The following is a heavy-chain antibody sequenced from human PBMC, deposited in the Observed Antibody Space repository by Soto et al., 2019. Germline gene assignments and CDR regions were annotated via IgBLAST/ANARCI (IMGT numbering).Heavy chain of an antibody. D-gene: IGHD2-8*01. CDR2: LTGDGAYI. Sequence: EVQLLESGGALVQPGGSLRLSCAASGFTFTTSAMSWVRQAPGKGLEWVSTLTGDGAYISYADSVKGRFTISRDNSQNTLYLQINSLGADDTAIYHCARRMTAYFDFWGQGTLVTVSS. CDR3: ARRMTAYFDF. CDR1: GFTFTTSA. J-gene: IGHJ4*02. V-gene: IGHV3-23*01.